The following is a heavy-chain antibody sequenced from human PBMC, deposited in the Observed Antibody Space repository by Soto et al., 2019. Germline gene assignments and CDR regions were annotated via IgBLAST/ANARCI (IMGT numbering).Heavy chain of an antibody. J-gene: IGHJ5*01. CDR1: GYNFIDYG. CDR3: ARDSKWLIIRGNWFDS. V-gene: IGHV1-18*04. CDR2: ISGYNGAT. D-gene: IGHD5-12*01. Sequence: QVQLVQSGAELKRPGASVKVSCKFSGYNFIDYGMTWVRQAPGQGLEWMGWISGYNGATKYAQKFQGRVTLTTDTSTNTAYMELRSLRKDDTAVYYCARDSKWLIIRGNWFDSWGQGTLVTVSS.